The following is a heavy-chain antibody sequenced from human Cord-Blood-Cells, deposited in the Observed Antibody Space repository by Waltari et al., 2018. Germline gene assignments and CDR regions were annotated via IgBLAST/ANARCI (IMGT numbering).Heavy chain of an antibody. CDR2: INPNRGGT. CDR1: GYTFTGYY. V-gene: IGHV1-2*02. CDR3: ASPLLVDAFDI. D-gene: IGHD2-21*01. J-gene: IGHJ3*02. Sequence: QVQLVQSGAEVKKPGASVKVSCKASGYTFTGYYMHWVRQAPGQGLEWRGWINPNRGGTNYAQKFQGRVTMTRDTSISTAYMELSRLRSDDTAVYYCASPLLVDAFDIWGQGTMVTVSS.